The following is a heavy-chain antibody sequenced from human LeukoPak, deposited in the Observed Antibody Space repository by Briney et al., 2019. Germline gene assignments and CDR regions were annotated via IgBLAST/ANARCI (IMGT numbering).Heavy chain of an antibody. CDR3: ATGGYDFATDY. J-gene: IGHJ4*02. CDR2: INPSGGST. V-gene: IGHV1-46*01. CDR1: GYTFTSYY. D-gene: IGHD5-12*01. Sequence: ASVKVSCKASGYTFTSYYMHWVRQAPGQGLEWMGIINPSGGSTSYAQKFQGRVTMTEDTSTDTAYMELSSLRSEDTAVYYCATGGYDFATDYWGQGTLVTVSS.